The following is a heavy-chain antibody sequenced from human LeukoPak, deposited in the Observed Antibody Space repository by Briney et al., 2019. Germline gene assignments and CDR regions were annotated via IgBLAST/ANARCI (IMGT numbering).Heavy chain of an antibody. CDR3: ARGRSKGDAFDI. V-gene: IGHV3-23*01. CDR1: GFTFSSYA. Sequence: GGSLRLSCAASGFTFSSYAMSWVRQAPGKGLEWVSAISGSGGSTYYADSVKGRFTISRDNSKNTLYLQMNSLRAEDTAVYYCARGRSKGDAFDIWGQGTMVTVSS. CDR2: ISGSGGST. J-gene: IGHJ3*02.